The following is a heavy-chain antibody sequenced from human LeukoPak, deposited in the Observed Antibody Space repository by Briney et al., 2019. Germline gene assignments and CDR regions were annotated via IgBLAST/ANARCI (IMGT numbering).Heavy chain of an antibody. Sequence: GGPLRFSCAASGITASSYAMTWVRQAPGKGLELVSSISGSGDRTMYADSVKGRFPISRDNLKHTLSLQMTSLRAEDTAVYHCAKDPNGDYIGAFDMWGQGTMVTVSS. CDR1: GITASSYA. J-gene: IGHJ3*02. CDR3: AKDPNGDYIGAFDM. CDR2: ISGSGDRT. D-gene: IGHD4-17*01. V-gene: IGHV3-23*01.